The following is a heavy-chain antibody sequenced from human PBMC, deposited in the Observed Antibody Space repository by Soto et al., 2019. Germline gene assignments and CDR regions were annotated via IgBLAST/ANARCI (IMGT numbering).Heavy chain of an antibody. Sequence: PSETLSLTCTVSGGSISSGDYYWGWIRQPPGKGLEWIGYIYYSWSTYYNPSLKSRVTISVDTSKNQFSLKLSSVTAADTAVYYCARETTIFGVVNSREGGLFDYWGQGTLVTVSS. V-gene: IGHV4-30-4*01. CDR2: IYYSWST. D-gene: IGHD3-3*01. CDR1: GGSISSGDYY. CDR3: ARETTIFGVVNSREGGLFDY. J-gene: IGHJ4*02.